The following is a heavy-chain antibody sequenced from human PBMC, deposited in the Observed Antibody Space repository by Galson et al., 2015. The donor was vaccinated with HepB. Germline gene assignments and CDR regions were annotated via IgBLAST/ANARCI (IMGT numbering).Heavy chain of an antibody. Sequence: SLRLSCAASGFTVKSNYMSWVRQAPGKGLECVSVIYSGGSTYYADSVKGRFTISRDNSRNTLYLQMNSLRAEDTAVYYCAKESSSGPVYYFDYWGQGTLVTVSS. J-gene: IGHJ4*02. D-gene: IGHD6-19*01. V-gene: IGHV3-66*01. CDR3: AKESSSGPVYYFDY. CDR1: GFTVKSNY. CDR2: IYSGGST.